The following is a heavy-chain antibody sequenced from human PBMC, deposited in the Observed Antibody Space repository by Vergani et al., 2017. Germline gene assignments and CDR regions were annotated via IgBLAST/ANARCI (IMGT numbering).Heavy chain of an antibody. V-gene: IGHV3-30*18. J-gene: IGHJ4*02. Sequence: QVQLAESGGGRVQPGRSLRLSCAASGFSFSSHAIHWVRQAPGKGLEWVAVISNDGSKKYYADSVKGRFTISRDNAMNTLELQMNSLRAEDTAVYYCAKDRGRRSIVGATPYDYWGQGTLVTVSS. CDR3: AKDRGRRSIVGATPYDY. D-gene: IGHD1-26*01. CDR1: GFSFSSHA. CDR2: ISNDGSKK.